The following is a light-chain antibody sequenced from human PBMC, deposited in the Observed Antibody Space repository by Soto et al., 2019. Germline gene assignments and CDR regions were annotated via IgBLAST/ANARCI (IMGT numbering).Light chain of an antibody. Sequence: QSVLTQPPSVSGAPGQRVTISCTGSSSNIGAGYDVHWYQQRPGAAPKLLISANINRPSGVPDRFSGSKSGTSASLPITGLQADDEGDYYCQSYDSTLSARYVFGTGTKLTVL. CDR2: ANI. CDR3: QSYDSTLSARYV. CDR1: SSNIGAGYD. J-gene: IGLJ1*01. V-gene: IGLV1-40*01.